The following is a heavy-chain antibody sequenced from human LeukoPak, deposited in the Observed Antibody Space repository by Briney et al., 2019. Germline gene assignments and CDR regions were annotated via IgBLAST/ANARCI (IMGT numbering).Heavy chain of an antibody. CDR2: TYYRSKWYN. V-gene: IGHV6-1*01. CDR3: ARTPMMIQWGSSRDYSAVYFDY. D-gene: IGHD5-12*01. J-gene: IGHJ4*02. CDR1: GDSVSSNSAA. Sequence: SQTLSLTCAISGDSVSSNSAAWNWIRQSPSRGLEWLGRTYYRSKWYNDYAVSVKSRITINPDTSKNQFSLQLNSVTPEDTAVYYCARTPMMIQWGSSRDYSAVYFDYWGQGTLVTVSS.